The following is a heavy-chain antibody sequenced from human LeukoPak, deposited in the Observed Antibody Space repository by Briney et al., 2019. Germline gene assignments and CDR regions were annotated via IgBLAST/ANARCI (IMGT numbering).Heavy chain of an antibody. D-gene: IGHD3-22*01. Sequence: ASVKVSCXASGGTFSSYAISWVRQAPGQGLEWMGRIIPIFGTANYAQKFQGRVTITTDESTSTAYMELSSLRSEDTAVYYCARDFHELYYYDSSGYYYSYFDYWGQGTLVTVSS. CDR1: GGTFSSYA. CDR3: ARDFHELYYYDSSGYYYSYFDY. J-gene: IGHJ4*02. CDR2: IIPIFGTA. V-gene: IGHV1-69*05.